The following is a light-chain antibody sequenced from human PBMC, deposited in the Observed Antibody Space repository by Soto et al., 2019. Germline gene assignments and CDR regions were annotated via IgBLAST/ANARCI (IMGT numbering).Light chain of an antibody. CDR3: SSHGGSNNPYV. V-gene: IGLV2-8*01. CDR1: SSDIGGYNF. Sequence: QSVLTQPPSASGSPGQSVAISCTGTSSDIGGYNFVSWYQQHPGKAPKLMIYDATKRPSGVPDRFSGSKSGNTATLIVSGLQAEDEADYYCSSHGGSNNPYVFGPGTKVTVL. CDR2: DAT. J-gene: IGLJ1*01.